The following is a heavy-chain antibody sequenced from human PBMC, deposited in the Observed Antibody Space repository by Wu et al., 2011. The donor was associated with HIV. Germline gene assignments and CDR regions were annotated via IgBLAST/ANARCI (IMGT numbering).Heavy chain of an antibody. CDR3: ARDKSGSSSFYGMDV. J-gene: IGHJ6*02. V-gene: IGHV1-18*01. Sequence: QVQLVQSGAEVKKPGASVKVSCKASGYTFTTSGVSWVRQAPGQGLEWMGWISTYSGNTKYAQRLQGRVTMTTDTPANTAYMELRSLRSDDTAVYYCARDKSGSSSFYGMDVWGRRDHGHRLL. CDR2: ISTYSGNT. D-gene: IGHD1-26*01. CDR1: GYTFTTSG.